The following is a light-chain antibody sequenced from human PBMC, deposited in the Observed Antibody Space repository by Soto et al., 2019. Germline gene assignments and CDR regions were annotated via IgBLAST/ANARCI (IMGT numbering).Light chain of an antibody. CDR1: QSVSSSF. J-gene: IGKJ3*01. Sequence: EVVLTQSPGTLSLSPGERATLSCRASQSVSSSFLAWYQQKPGQAPRLLIYGASSRATGIPHRFSGSGSGTDFTLTIYRLEPEDFAVYYCQQYGSSVTFGPGTKVDIK. V-gene: IGKV3-20*01. CDR3: QQYGSSVT. CDR2: GAS.